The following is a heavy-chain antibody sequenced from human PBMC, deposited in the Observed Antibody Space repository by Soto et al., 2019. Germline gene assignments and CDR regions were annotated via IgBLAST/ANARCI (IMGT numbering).Heavy chain of an antibody. D-gene: IGHD2-15*01. Sequence: PGGSLRLSCAASGFTVSSNYMSWVRQAPGKGLEWVSVIYSGGSKYYADSVKGRFTISRENSKNTLYLQMNSLRAEDTAVYYCARRMVTPNRSHYGMDVWGQGTTVTVYS. J-gene: IGHJ6*02. V-gene: IGHV3-53*01. CDR1: GFTVSSNY. CDR3: ARRMVTPNRSHYGMDV. CDR2: IYSGGSK.